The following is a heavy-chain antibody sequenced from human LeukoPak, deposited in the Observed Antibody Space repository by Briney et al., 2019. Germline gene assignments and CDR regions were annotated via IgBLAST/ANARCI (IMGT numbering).Heavy chain of an antibody. V-gene: IGHV1-18*01. CDR1: GYTFTSYG. D-gene: IGHD3-9*01. J-gene: IGHJ4*02. Sequence: ASVKVSCKASGYTFTSYGITWVRQAPGQGLEWMGWISAYNGNTNYAQKLQGRITMTTDASTSTAYMELRSLRSDDTAVYYCARHASSTGSDYWGQGTLVTVSS. CDR3: ARHASSTGSDY. CDR2: ISAYNGNT.